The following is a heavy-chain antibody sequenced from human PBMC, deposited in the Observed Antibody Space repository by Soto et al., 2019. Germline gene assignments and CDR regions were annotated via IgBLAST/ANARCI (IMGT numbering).Heavy chain of an antibody. D-gene: IGHD5-18*01. V-gene: IGHV3-30*18. CDR2: ISYDGSNK. CDR1: GFTFSSYG. CDR3: AKCGYSYGRQDYYFDY. J-gene: IGHJ4*02. Sequence: GESLKISCAASGFTFSSYGMHWVRQAPGKGLEWVAVISYDGSNKYYGESVKGRFTISRDNSKNTLYLQMNSLRAEDTAVYYCAKCGYSYGRQDYYFDYWGQGTLVTVSS.